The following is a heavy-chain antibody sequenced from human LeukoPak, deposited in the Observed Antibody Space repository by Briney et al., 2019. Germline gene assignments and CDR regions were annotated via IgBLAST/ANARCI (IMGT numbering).Heavy chain of an antibody. CDR1: RFTFSSYA. CDR3: AKGRQEVGGSDAFDI. D-gene: IGHD3-16*01. V-gene: IGHV3-23*05. CDR2: IGSDNKP. J-gene: IGHJ3*02. Sequence: GGSLRLSCAASRFTFSSYAMSWVRQAPGRGLEWVSSIGSDNKPHYSESAKGRFTISRDNSKNTLSLQMNSLRAEDTAVYYCAKGRQEVGGSDAFDIWGQGTMVTVSS.